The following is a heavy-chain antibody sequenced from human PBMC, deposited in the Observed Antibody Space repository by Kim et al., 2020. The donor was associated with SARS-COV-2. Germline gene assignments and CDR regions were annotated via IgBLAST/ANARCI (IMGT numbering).Heavy chain of an antibody. V-gene: IGHV4-59*01. D-gene: IGHD3-22*01. CDR3: ARTSRSSGYYPYYFDY. Sequence: PSLQRRVTISVDTSKNQFSLRLSSVTAADTAVYYCARTSRSSGYYPYYFDYWGQGTLVTVSS. J-gene: IGHJ4*02.